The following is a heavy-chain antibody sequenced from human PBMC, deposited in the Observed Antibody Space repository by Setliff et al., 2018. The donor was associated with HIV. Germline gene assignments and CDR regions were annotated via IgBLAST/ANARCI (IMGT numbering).Heavy chain of an antibody. D-gene: IGHD3-3*01. CDR3: ARPALGIGGGSRFDN. CDR2: IHYGGFF. Sequence: SETLSLTCTVSGVPTSASTYYWGWIRQPPGKGLEWIGNIHYGGFFWYSPSLKSRVTISVDTSKNQFSLKLSSVTAADTAVYYCARPALGIGGGSRFDNWGQGTRVTVSS. V-gene: IGHV4-39*01. J-gene: IGHJ4*02. CDR1: GVPTSASTYY.